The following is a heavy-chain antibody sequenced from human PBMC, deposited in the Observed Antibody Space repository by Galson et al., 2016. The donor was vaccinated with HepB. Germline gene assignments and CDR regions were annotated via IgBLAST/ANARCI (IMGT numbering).Heavy chain of an antibody. CDR3: AKNEVLAGYSAFDY. D-gene: IGHD3-9*01. CDR1: GLTFSNYG. V-gene: IGHV3-30*18. Sequence: SLRLSCAASGLTFSNYGMHWVRQAPGKGLEWVAVISYDGGNTYYADSVKGRFTISRDNSKNTLHLQMNSLRSEDTAVYYYAKNEVLAGYSAFDYWGQGTLVTVSS. J-gene: IGHJ4*02. CDR2: ISYDGGNT.